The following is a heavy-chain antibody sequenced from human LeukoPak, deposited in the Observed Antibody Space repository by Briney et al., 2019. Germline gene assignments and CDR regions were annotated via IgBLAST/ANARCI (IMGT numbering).Heavy chain of an antibody. J-gene: IGHJ4*02. CDR3: ARSNAWYSSSWYQFDY. CDR2: ISYDGSNK. D-gene: IGHD6-13*01. Sequence: GGSLRLSCAASGFTFSSYAMHWVRQAPGKGLELVAVISYDGSNKYYADSVKGRFTISRDNSKNTLYLQMNSLRAEDTAVYYCARSNAWYSSSWYQFDYWGQGTLVTVSS. V-gene: IGHV3-30*04. CDR1: GFTFSSYA.